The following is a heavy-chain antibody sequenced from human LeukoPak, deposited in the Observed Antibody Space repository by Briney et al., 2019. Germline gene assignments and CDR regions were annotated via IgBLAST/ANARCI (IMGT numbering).Heavy chain of an antibody. CDR1: GGSIRSSNW. CDR3: AAETYYDSSGPHFDY. J-gene: IGHJ4*02. D-gene: IGHD3-22*01. Sequence: AGTQSLICALSGGSIRSSNWWSWVRQPPGKGLEWIGEIYHTENNNYNPSLKSRVTISVDKSKKQFSLKLSSVTAADTAVYYCAAETYYDSSGPHFDYWGQGTLVTVSS. V-gene: IGHV4-4*02. CDR2: IYHTENN.